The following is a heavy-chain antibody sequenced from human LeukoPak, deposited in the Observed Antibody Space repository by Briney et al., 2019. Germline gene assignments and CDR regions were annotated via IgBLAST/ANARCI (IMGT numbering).Heavy chain of an antibody. V-gene: IGHV4-31*03. CDR1: GGSISSGGYY. Sequence: SETLSLTCTVSGGSISSGGYYWSWIRQHPGKGLEWIGYIYYSGSTYYNPSLKSRVTISVDTSKNQFSLQLNSVTPEDTAVYYCARDEQLVGVAFDIWGQGTMVTVSS. CDR3: ARDEQLVGVAFDI. D-gene: IGHD6-13*01. CDR2: IYYSGST. J-gene: IGHJ3*02.